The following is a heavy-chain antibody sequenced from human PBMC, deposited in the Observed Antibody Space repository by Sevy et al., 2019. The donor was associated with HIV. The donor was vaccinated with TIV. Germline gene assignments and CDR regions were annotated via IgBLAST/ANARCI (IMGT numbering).Heavy chain of an antibody. Sequence: GGSLRLSCAASGFTFSKYSMSWVRQPPGKGLEWVSTLSFGCGEINYANSVKGRFTISRDNSKSSVYLQMNNLRPEDTAVYYCAREGCTKPHDYWGQGALVTVSS. CDR3: AREGCTKPHDY. D-gene: IGHD2-8*01. J-gene: IGHJ4*02. V-gene: IGHV3-23*01. CDR2: LSFGCGEI. CDR1: GFTFSKYS.